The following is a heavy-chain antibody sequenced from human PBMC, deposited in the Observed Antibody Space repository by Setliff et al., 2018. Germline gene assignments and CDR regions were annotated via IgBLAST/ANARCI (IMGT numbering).Heavy chain of an antibody. J-gene: IGHJ4*02. CDR2: IHHTGTT. D-gene: IGHD2-21*01. V-gene: IGHV4-31*03. Sequence: PSETLSLTCTVSDGSIRSGDYWGWIRQHPGKGLEWIGYIHHTGTTFYNPSLRSRVTISVDTSKNQFSLKLTSLTAADTAVYYCARVVNISFFGSYYFDYWGQGTLVTVSS. CDR3: ARVVNISFFGSYYFDY. CDR1: DGSIRSGDY.